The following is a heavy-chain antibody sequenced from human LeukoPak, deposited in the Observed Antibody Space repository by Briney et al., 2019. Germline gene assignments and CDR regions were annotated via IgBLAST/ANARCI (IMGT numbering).Heavy chain of an antibody. V-gene: IGHV3-23*01. CDR3: AKLTVGGTISARYYMDV. CDR1: GFALSSYA. CDR2: ISSIDAVT. J-gene: IGHJ6*03. Sequence: GGSLRLSCAASGFALSSYAMSWVRQAPGKGLEWVSAISSIDAVTYHAESVRGRFNISRDNSKTTLYLKMNRLSAEDEAVYYCAKLTVGGTISARYYMDVWGKGTTVTISS. D-gene: IGHD6-19*01.